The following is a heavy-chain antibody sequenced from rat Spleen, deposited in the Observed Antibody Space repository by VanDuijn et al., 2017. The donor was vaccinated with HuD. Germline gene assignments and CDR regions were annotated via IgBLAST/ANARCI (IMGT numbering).Heavy chain of an antibody. CDR2: ISPSGGFT. CDR3: ARENFGTTFAY. CDR1: GFTFSNYD. D-gene: IGHD1-10*01. J-gene: IGHJ3*01. V-gene: IGHV5S23*01. Sequence: EVQLVESGGGLVQPGRSLKLSCAASGFTFSNYDMAWVRQAPTEGLEWVASISPSGGFTYYRDSVKGRFTVSRDNAKSTLYLQMNSLRSEDTATYYCARENFGTTFAYWGQGTLNTVSS.